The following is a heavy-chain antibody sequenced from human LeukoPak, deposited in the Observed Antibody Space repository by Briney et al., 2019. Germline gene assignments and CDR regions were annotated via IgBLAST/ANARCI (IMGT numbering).Heavy chain of an antibody. D-gene: IGHD3-22*01. J-gene: IGHJ4*02. CDR2: ISTSGSSI. V-gene: IGHV3-11*01. CDR3: ARSPHYYDSSGYLYYFDY. CDR1: GFTFSDYY. Sequence: GGSLRLSCAASGFTFSDYYMSWIRQAPGKGLEWVSYISTSGSSIYYADSVKGRFTTSRDNAKNSLYLQMNSLRAEDTAVYYCARSPHYYDSSGYLYYFDYWGQGTLVTVSS.